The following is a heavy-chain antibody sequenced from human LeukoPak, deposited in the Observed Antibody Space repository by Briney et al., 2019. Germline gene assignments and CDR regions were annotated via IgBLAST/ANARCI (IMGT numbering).Heavy chain of an antibody. CDR2: IFSDGST. D-gene: IGHD2-21*02. Sequence: PGGSLRLSCAASGFTVSSNYVSWVRQAPGMGLEWVSVIFSDGSTYYADSVKGRFTISRDNSKNTLYLQMNNLRAEDTAVYYCARVMTAITNWFDPWGQGTLVIVSS. V-gene: IGHV3-66*01. CDR1: GFTVSSNY. CDR3: ARVMTAITNWFDP. J-gene: IGHJ5*02.